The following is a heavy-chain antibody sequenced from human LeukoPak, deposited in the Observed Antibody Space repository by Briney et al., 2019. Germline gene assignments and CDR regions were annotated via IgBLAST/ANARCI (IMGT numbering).Heavy chain of an antibody. D-gene: IGHD3-16*01. CDR3: ARQGADYFYYYVDV. CDR2: IYYSGST. J-gene: IGHJ6*03. CDR1: GGSISSNSFY. Sequence: SETLSLACSVSGGSISSNSFYWDWIRQPPGKGLEWIGSIYYSGSTFYSSSLESRVSLSVDMSKNQFSLKLTSVTAADTAVYYCARQGADYFYYYVDVWGEGTTVAVSS. V-gene: IGHV4-39*01.